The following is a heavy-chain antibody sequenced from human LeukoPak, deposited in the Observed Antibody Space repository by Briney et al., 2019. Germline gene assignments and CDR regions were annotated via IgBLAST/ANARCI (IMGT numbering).Heavy chain of an antibody. CDR1: GGSFSGYY. CDR3: ARGLRAVAGRGDFDY. D-gene: IGHD6-19*01. V-gene: IGHV4-34*01. J-gene: IGHJ4*02. Sequence: SETLSLTCAVYGGSFSGYYWSWIRQPPGKGLEWIGEINHSGSTNYNPSLKSRVTISVDTSKNQFSLKLSSVTAVDTAVYYCARGLRAVAGRGDFDYWGQGTLVTVSS. CDR2: INHSGST.